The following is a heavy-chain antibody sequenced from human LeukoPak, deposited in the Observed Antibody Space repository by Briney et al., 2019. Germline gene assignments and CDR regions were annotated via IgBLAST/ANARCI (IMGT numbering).Heavy chain of an antibody. CDR3: AGGVLVVRVFDY. CDR1: GGSISSGDYY. J-gene: IGHJ4*02. CDR2: IYYSGST. D-gene: IGHD3-10*01. Sequence: PSQTLSLTCTVSGGSISSGDYYWSWIRQPPGKGLEWIGYIYYSGSTYYNPSLKSRVTISVDTSKNQFSLKLSSVTAADTAVYYCAGGVLVVRVFDYWGQGTLVTVSS. V-gene: IGHV4-30-4*01.